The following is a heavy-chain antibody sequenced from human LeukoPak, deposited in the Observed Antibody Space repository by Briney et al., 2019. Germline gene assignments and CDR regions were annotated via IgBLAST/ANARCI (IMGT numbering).Heavy chain of an antibody. CDR1: GYTFSSYS. Sequence: GASVKVSCKASGYTFSSYSISWVRQAPGQGLEWVGWISAYSGNTIYAQKLQGRVTMTTDTSTSTAYMELRSLISDDTAVYYCARDFTPYCSSTSCSWFDPWGQGTLVTVSS. V-gene: IGHV1-18*01. CDR3: ARDFTPYCSSTSCSWFDP. D-gene: IGHD2-2*01. CDR2: ISAYSGNT. J-gene: IGHJ5*02.